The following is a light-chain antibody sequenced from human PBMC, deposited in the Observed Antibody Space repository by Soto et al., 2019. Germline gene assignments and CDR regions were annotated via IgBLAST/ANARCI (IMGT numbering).Light chain of an antibody. CDR2: DVT. Sequence: QSALTQPASVSGSPGQSITISCTGTSSDIGVYNYVSWYQHHPGKAPKVIIYDVTNRPSGVSNRFSGSKSGNTASLTISGLQAEDEADYYCSSYRSTSSLGVFGTGTKVTVL. CDR1: SSDIGVYNY. CDR3: SSYRSTSSLGV. J-gene: IGLJ1*01. V-gene: IGLV2-14*03.